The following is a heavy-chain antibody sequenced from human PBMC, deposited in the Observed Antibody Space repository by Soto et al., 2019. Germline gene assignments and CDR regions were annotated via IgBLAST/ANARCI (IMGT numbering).Heavy chain of an antibody. D-gene: IGHD6-6*01. CDR3: ARVLYSSSSFYYYYYYGMDV. CDR2: MNPNSGNT. V-gene: IGHV1-8*01. Sequence: ASVKVSCKASGYTFTSYDMNWVRQATGQGLEWMGWMNPNSGNTVYAQKFQGRVTMTRNTSISTAYMELRSLRSEDTAVYYCARVLYSSSSFYYYYYYGMDVWGQGTTVTVSS. J-gene: IGHJ6*02. CDR1: GYTFTSYD.